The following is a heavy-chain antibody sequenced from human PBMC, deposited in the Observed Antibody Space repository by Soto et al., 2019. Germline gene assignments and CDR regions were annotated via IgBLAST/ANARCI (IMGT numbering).Heavy chain of an antibody. D-gene: IGHD2-2*01. CDR1: GGTFSSYA. J-gene: IGHJ5*02. CDR3: ARAGGCSSTSCYLFDP. Sequence: GASVKVSGKASGGTFSSYAISWVRQAPGQGLEWMGGIIPIFGTANYAQKFQGRVTITADESTSTAYMELSSLRSEDTAVYYCARAGGCSSTSCYLFDPWGQGTLVTVSS. CDR2: IIPIFGTA. V-gene: IGHV1-69*13.